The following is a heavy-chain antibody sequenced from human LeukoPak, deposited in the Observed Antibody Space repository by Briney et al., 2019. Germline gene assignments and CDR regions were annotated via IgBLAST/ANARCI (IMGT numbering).Heavy chain of an antibody. CDR3: ARMVVTREYYFDY. D-gene: IGHD3-22*01. CDR2: ISYDGSNK. CDR1: GFTFSSYA. V-gene: IGHV3-30-3*01. Sequence: GRSLRLSCAASGFTFSSYAMHWVRQAPGEGLEWVAVISYDGSNKYYADSVKGRFTISRDNAKNSLYLQMNSLRAEDTAVYYCARMVVTREYYFDYWGQGTLVTVSS. J-gene: IGHJ4*02.